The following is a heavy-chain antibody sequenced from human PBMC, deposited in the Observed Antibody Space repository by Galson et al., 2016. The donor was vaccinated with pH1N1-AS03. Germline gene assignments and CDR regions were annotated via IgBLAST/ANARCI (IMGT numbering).Heavy chain of an antibody. CDR1: GDSFTGYW. CDR3: ASYGSGSSPFDY. CDR2: IDLSDSYT. Sequence: QSGAEVKKPGESLRISCKASGDSFTGYWINWVRQMPGKGLEWMGRIDLSDSYTNYSPSFHGHVTISADKSIATAYLQWNSLKASDTAVYYCASYGSGSSPFDYWGQGTLVTVSS. J-gene: IGHJ4*02. V-gene: IGHV5-10-1*01. D-gene: IGHD3-10*01.